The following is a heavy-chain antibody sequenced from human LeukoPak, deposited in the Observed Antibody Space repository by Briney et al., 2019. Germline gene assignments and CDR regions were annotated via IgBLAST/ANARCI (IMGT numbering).Heavy chain of an antibody. CDR3: AELGITMIGGV. CDR2: ISSSSSYI. CDR1: GFTFSDYY. Sequence: PGGSLRLSCAASGFTFSDYYMNWVRQAPGKGLEWVSSISSSSSYIYYADSVKGRFTISRDNAKNSLNLQMNSLRAEDTAVYYCAELGITMIGGVWGKGTTVTISS. J-gene: IGHJ6*04. V-gene: IGHV3-21*01. D-gene: IGHD3-10*02.